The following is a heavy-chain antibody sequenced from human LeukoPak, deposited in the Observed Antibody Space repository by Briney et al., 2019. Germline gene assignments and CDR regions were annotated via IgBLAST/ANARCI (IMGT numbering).Heavy chain of an antibody. J-gene: IGHJ6*03. CDR1: GGSNSSYY. CDR3: ARDPTYYDFWSGYSDVYYMDV. Sequence: SETLSLTCTVSGGSNSSYYWSWIRQPAGKGLEWIGRIYTSGSTNYNPSLKSRVTMSVDTSKNQFSLKLSSVTAADTAVYYCARDPTYYDFWSGYSDVYYMDVWGKGTTVTVSS. V-gene: IGHV4-4*07. D-gene: IGHD3-3*01. CDR2: IYTSGST.